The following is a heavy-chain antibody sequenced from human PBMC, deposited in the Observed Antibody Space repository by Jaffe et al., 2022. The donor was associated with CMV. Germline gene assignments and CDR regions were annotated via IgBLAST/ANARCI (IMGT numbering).Heavy chain of an antibody. CDR1: GFTFSNAW. V-gene: IGHV3-15*01. CDR3: TTDSAGRGWELAPGFDY. Sequence: EVQLVESGGGLVKPGGSLRLSCAASGFTFSNAWMSWVRQAPGKGLEWVGRIKSKTDGGTTDYAAPVKGRFTISRDDSKNTLYLQMNSLKTEDTAVYYCTTDSAGRGWELAPGFDYWGQGTLVTVSS. CDR2: IKSKTDGGTT. D-gene: IGHD1-26*01. J-gene: IGHJ4*02.